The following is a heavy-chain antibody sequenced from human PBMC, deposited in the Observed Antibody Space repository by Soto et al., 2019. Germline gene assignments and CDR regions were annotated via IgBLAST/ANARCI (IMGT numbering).Heavy chain of an antibody. CDR2: IWYDGSNK. Sequence: GSLRLSFAASGFTFSSYGMHWVRQAPGKGLEWVAVIWYDGSNKYYADSVKGRFTISRDDSKNTLFLQMNNLRAEDTAVYSCTTTKGRLEPPTNDFWGQGTPVTVSS. CDR3: TTTKGRLEPPTNDF. CDR1: GFTFSSYG. D-gene: IGHD2-8*01. J-gene: IGHJ4*02. V-gene: IGHV3-33*01.